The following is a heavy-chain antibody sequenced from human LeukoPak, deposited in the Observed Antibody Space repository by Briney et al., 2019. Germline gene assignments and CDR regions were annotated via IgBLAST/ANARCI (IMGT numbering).Heavy chain of an antibody. CDR3: ARSAYGSGSYYIPYYYMDV. D-gene: IGHD3-10*01. CDR1: GGTFSSYA. V-gene: IGHV1-69*05. Sequence: EASVKVSCKASGGTFSSYAIGWVRQAPGQGLEWMGGIIPIFGTANYAQKFQGRVTITTDESTSTAYMELSSLRSEDTAVYYCARSAYGSGSYYIPYYYMDVWGKGTTVTVSS. J-gene: IGHJ6*03. CDR2: IIPIFGTA.